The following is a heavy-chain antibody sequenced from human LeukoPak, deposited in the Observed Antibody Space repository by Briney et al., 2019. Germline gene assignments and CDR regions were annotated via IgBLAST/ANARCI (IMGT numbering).Heavy chain of an antibody. D-gene: IGHD3-3*01. CDR2: MSYSGST. Sequence: SETLSLTCAVYGGSFSGYYWSWIRQPPGKGLEWIGYMSYSGSTNYNPSLKSRVTISVDTSKNQFSLKLSSVTAADTAVYYCASGNYDFWSGYYGHHYYYYMDVWGKGTTVTVSS. V-gene: IGHV4-59*01. J-gene: IGHJ6*03. CDR1: GGSFSGYY. CDR3: ASGNYDFWSGYYGHHYYYYMDV.